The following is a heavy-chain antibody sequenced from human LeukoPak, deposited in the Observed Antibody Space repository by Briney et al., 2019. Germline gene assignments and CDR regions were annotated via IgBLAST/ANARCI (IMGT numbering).Heavy chain of an antibody. CDR1: GGTFGSYA. D-gene: IGHD6-6*01. CDR2: IIPIFGTA. Sequence: ASVKVSCKAFGGTFGSYAISWVRQAPGQGLEWMGGIIPIFGTANYAQKFQGRVTITTDESTSTAYMELSSLRSEDTAVYYCASSPSSSSREAFDIWGQGTMVTVSS. V-gene: IGHV1-69*05. J-gene: IGHJ3*02. CDR3: ASSPSSSSREAFDI.